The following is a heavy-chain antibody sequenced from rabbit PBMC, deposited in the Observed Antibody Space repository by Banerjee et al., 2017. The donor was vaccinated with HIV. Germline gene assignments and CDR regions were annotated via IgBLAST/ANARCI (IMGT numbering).Heavy chain of an antibody. V-gene: IGHV1S7*01. CDR1: GIDFSLYY. J-gene: IGHJ6*01. Sequence: QLKESGGGLVQPGGSLKLSCKASGIDFSLYYMSWVRQAPGKGLEWIGIIYAGKGSTDYASWVNGRFTISSDNAQNTVDLQMNSLTAADTATYFCARDRDAGGVDYGYVDLWGQGTLVTVS. CDR2: IYAGKGST. CDR3: ARDRDAGGVDYGYVDL. D-gene: IGHD6-1*01.